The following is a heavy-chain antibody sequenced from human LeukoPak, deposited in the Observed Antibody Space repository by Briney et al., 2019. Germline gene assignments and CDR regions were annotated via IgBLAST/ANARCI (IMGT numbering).Heavy chain of an antibody. CDR3: TRVRGWTGTWDAFDI. CDR2: INWKGGST. CDR1: GFTFDDYG. Sequence: GGSLRLSCAASGFTFDDYGMSWVRQVTGKGLEWVSGINWKGGSTHYADSVKGRFTISRDNAKNSLYLQMDSLRDEDTALYHCTRVRGWTGTWDAFDIWGQGTMVTVSS. V-gene: IGHV3-20*01. D-gene: IGHD3-9*01. J-gene: IGHJ3*02.